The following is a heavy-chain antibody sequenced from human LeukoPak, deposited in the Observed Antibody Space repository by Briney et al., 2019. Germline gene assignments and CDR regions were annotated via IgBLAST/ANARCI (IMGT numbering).Heavy chain of an antibody. CDR1: GFTFTTYS. D-gene: IGHD3-10*01. CDR3: ARGGITTIRYDY. J-gene: IGHJ4*02. Sequence: GGSLRLSCAASGFTFTTYSMNWVRQAPGKGLEGVSSISPDSGYIYYADSVKGRFTVSRDNAKNSLYLQMNSLRAEDTAVYYCARGGITTIRYDYWGQGTLVTVSS. V-gene: IGHV3-21*01. CDR2: ISPDSGYI.